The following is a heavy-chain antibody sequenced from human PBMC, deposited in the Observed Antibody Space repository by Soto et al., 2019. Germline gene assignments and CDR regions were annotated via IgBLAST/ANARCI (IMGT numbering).Heavy chain of an antibody. Sequence: SLRLSCAASGFTFSSYAMHWVRQAPGKGLEWVAVIWYDGSNKYYTDSVKGRFTISRDNSKNTLYLQMNSLRAEDTAVYYCARLTLAQDSSGYHIFDYWGLGTLVTVSS. CDR2: IWYDGSNK. CDR3: ARLTLAQDSSGYHIFDY. V-gene: IGHV3-33*01. CDR1: GFTFSSYA. D-gene: IGHD3-22*01. J-gene: IGHJ4*02.